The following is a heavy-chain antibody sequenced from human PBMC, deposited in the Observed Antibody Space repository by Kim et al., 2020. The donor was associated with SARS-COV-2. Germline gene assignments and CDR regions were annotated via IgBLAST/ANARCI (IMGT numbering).Heavy chain of an antibody. D-gene: IGHD2-2*01. Sequence: SETLSLTCAVYGGSFSGYYWSWIRQPPGKGLEWIGEINHSGSTNYNPSLKSRVTISVDTSKNQFSLKLSSVTAADTAVYYCARGFHRYCSSTSCYLNYYYYYGMDVWGQGTTVTVSS. CDR2: INHSGST. CDR1: GGSFSGYY. CDR3: ARGFHRYCSSTSCYLNYYYYYGMDV. V-gene: IGHV4-34*01. J-gene: IGHJ6*02.